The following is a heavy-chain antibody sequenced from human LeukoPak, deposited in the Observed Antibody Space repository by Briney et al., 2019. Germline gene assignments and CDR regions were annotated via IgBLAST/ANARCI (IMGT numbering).Heavy chain of an antibody. CDR2: IRYDGSNK. CDR1: GFTFSSYG. D-gene: IGHD3-22*01. CDR3: AKVGTYYYDSSGSAGAFDI. V-gene: IGHV3-30*02. Sequence: GGSLRLSCAASGFTFSSYGMRWVRQAPGKGLEWVAFIRYDGSNKYYADSVKGRFTISRDNSKNTLYLQMNSLRAEDTAVYYCAKVGTYYYDSSGSAGAFDIWGQGTMVTVSS. J-gene: IGHJ3*02.